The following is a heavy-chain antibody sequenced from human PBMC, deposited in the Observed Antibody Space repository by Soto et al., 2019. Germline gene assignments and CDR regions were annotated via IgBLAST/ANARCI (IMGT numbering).Heavy chain of an antibody. CDR3: ARPYYYDSSGYYPPYYFDY. Sequence: SVKVSFKASGYTFTGYYMHWVRQAPGQGLEWMGWINPNSGGTNYAQKFQGRVTMTRDTSISTAYMELSRLRSDDTAVYYCARPYYYDSSGYYPPYYFDYWGQGTLVTVSS. CDR1: GYTFTGYY. D-gene: IGHD3-22*01. CDR2: INPNSGGT. J-gene: IGHJ4*02. V-gene: IGHV1-2*02.